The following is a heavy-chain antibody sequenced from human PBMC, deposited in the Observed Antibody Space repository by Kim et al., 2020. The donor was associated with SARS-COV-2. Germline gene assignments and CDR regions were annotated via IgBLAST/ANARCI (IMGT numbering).Heavy chain of an antibody. Sequence: SVKGRFTIARDNAKNTLYMQMNSLRAEDTAVYYCARATLYYGSTDGNFDYWGQGTLVTVSS. J-gene: IGHJ4*02. CDR3: ARATLYYGSTDGNFDY. D-gene: IGHD3-10*01. V-gene: IGHV3-74*01.